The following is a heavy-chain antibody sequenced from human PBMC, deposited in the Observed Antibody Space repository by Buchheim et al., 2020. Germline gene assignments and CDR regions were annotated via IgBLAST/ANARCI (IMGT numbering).Heavy chain of an antibody. V-gene: IGHV4-59*01. D-gene: IGHD1-26*01. CDR2: IYYSETT. Sequence: QVQLQESGPGLVKPSETLSLTCSVSGVSISSYYWSWIRQPPGKGLEWIGYIYYSETTNYNPSLKSRVTIAVDTSKNQFSLKLTSVTAADTAVYYCARVIISGTCYYYYMDVWGKGTT. J-gene: IGHJ6*03. CDR1: GVSISSYY. CDR3: ARVIISGTCYYYYMDV.